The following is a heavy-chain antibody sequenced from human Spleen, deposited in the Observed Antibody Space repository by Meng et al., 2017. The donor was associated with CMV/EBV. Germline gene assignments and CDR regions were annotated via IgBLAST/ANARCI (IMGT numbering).Heavy chain of an antibody. D-gene: IGHD6-6*01. V-gene: IGHV4-39*01. J-gene: IGHJ5*02. CDR1: GGFIRSTSYY. CDR3: ARGHSSSSNWFDP. Sequence: SETLSLTCTVSGGFIRSTSYYWGFIRQPPGKGLEWIGSIYYGGRTFYNPSLKSRVTISVDTSKSQLSLKLSSVTAADTAVYYCARGHSSSSNWFDPWGQGTLVTVSS. CDR2: IYYGGRT.